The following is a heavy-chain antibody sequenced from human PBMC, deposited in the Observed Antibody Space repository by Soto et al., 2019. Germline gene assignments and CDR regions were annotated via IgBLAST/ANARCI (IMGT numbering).Heavy chain of an antibody. V-gene: IGHV3-23*01. CDR1: GFTFSSYA. Sequence: PGGSLRLSCAASGFTFSSYAMSWARQAPGKGRGWVSAISGSGGSTYYADSVKGRFTISRDNSKNTLYLQMNSLRAEDTAVYYCAKDAPWDYYDSSGYYSFDYWGQGTLVTVSS. D-gene: IGHD3-22*01. CDR3: AKDAPWDYYDSSGYYSFDY. CDR2: ISGSGGST. J-gene: IGHJ4*02.